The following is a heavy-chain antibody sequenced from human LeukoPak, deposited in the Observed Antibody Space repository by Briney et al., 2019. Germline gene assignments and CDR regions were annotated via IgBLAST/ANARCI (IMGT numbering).Heavy chain of an antibody. CDR2: ISPEGGDT. V-gene: IGHV1-2*02. J-gene: IGHJ4*02. CDR1: GYTFSDYF. Sequence: ASVKLSCKASGYTFSDYFMHWVRQAPGQGLEWMGWISPEGGDTHYAQRFQGRVTMTRDTTISIAYMELTSLSSDDTAVYYCARNYGHNSKYFDFWGQGTLVTVSS. D-gene: IGHD4-17*01. CDR3: ARNYGHNSKYFDF.